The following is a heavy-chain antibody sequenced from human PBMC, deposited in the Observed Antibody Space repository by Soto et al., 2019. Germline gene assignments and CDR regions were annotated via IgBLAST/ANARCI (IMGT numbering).Heavy chain of an antibody. D-gene: IGHD6-19*01. CDR3: ARDLGSSGWLQFYAFDI. Sequence: SETLSLTCAVSSGSISSSNWWSWVRQPPGKGLEWIGEIYHSGSTNYNPSLKSRVTISVDKSKNQFSLKLSSVTAADTAVYYCARDLGSSGWLQFYAFDIWGQGTMVTVSS. V-gene: IGHV4-4*02. CDR1: SGSISSSNW. J-gene: IGHJ3*02. CDR2: IYHSGST.